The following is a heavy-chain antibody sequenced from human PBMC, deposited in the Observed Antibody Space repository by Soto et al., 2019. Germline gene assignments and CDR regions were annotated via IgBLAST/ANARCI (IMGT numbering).Heavy chain of an antibody. CDR3: ARVPPSFGWSYSLYFQH. CDR1: AGTLSSYA. Sequence: SVKVACTASAGTLSSYAISWVLQAPGQGLEWMGGIIPIFGTANYAQKFQGRVTITADKSTSTAYMELSSLRSEDTAVYYCARVPPSFGWSYSLYFQHWGQGTLVTVSS. D-gene: IGHD1-26*01. CDR2: IIPIFGTA. J-gene: IGHJ1*01. V-gene: IGHV1-69*06.